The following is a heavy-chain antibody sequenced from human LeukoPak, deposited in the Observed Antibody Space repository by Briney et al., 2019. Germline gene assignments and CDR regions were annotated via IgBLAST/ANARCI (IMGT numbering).Heavy chain of an antibody. Sequence: GGSLRLSCAASGFTFSSYAMSWVRQAPGKGLEWVSAISGSGGSTYYADSVKGRFTISRGNSKNTLYLQMNSLRAEDTAVYYCARVVVVRGYFDNRGQETLVPFSS. V-gene: IGHV3-23*01. J-gene: IGHJ4*02. CDR3: ARVVVVRGYFDN. CDR2: ISGSGGST. D-gene: IGHD2-21*01. CDR1: GFTFSSYA.